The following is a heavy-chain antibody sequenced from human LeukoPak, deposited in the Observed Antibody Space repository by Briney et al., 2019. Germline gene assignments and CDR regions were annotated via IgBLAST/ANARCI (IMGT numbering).Heavy chain of an antibody. CDR2: IYYSGRT. J-gene: IGHJ4*02. CDR3: ARLYSGTRPPDY. D-gene: IGHD3-10*01. CDR1: GDSISSRTYY. Sequence: SETLSLTRTVSGDSISSRTYYWGWIRQPPGKGLEWIESIYYSGRTYYNPSLKSRVALSVDTSKSRISLKLISVTAADTAVYYCARLYSGTRPPDYWGQGTLVTVPS. V-gene: IGHV4-39*01.